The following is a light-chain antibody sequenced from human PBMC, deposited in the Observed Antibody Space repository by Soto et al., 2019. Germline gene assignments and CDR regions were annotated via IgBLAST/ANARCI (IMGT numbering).Light chain of an antibody. V-gene: IGKV3-11*01. CDR2: DVS. J-gene: IGKJ2*03. Sequence: VLTQSPATLSLSPGDIATLSCRASQSVSRFLAWYQQKPGQAPRLLIYDVSKRATGIPARFSGSGSGTDFTLTISSLEPEDVGVYYCQHYNNWPPYSFGQGTKVEIK. CDR3: QHYNNWPPYS. CDR1: QSVSRF.